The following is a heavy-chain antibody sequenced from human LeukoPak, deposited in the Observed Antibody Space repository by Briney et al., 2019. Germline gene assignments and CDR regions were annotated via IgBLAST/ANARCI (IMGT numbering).Heavy chain of an antibody. J-gene: IGHJ6*02. CDR1: GGSVSSGSYY. CDR2: IYTSGST. CDR3: ARDQPASNWNYYYYYGMDV. D-gene: IGHD1-20*01. Sequence: PSETLSLTCTVSGGSVSSGSYYWSWIRQPAGKGLEWIGRIYTSGSTNYNPSLKSRVTISVDTSKNQFSLKLSSVTAADTAVYYCARDQPASNWNYYYYYGMDVWGQGTTVTVSS. V-gene: IGHV4-61*02.